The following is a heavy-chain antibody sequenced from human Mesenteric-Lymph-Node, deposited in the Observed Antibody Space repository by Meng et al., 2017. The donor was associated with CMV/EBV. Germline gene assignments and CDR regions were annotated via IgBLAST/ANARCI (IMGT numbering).Heavy chain of an antibody. D-gene: IGHD3-3*01. CDR1: GFTVSSNY. Sequence: GGSLRLSCAASGFTVSSNYMSWVRQAPGKGLEWVSVIYSCGSTYYSDSVKGRITISRDNSKNTLYLQMNSLRAEDTTVYYCAKGVQIDYWGQGTLVTVSS. CDR3: AKGVQIDY. J-gene: IGHJ4*02. CDR2: IYSCGST. V-gene: IGHV3-53*01.